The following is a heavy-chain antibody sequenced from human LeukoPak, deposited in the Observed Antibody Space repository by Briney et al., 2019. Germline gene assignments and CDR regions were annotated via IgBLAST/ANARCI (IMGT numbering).Heavy chain of an antibody. Sequence: PGGSLRLSCASSGITFSDDYTSWIRQAPVKEPEWLSYISSSGSTIYYADSVQGRFTISRDNTKNSLHLQMNSLRAEDTAVYYCARLVTGYTFDYWGQGTLVTVSS. V-gene: IGHV3-11*01. CDR2: ISSSGSTI. D-gene: IGHD3-9*01. J-gene: IGHJ4*02. CDR1: GITFSDDY. CDR3: ARLVTGYTFDY.